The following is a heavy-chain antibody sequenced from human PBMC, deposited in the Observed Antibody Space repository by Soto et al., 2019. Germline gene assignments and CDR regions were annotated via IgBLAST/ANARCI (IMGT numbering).Heavy chain of an antibody. D-gene: IGHD3-22*01. Sequence: GGSLRLSCAASGFTFSSYAMSWVRQAPGKGLEWVSAISGSGGSTYYADSVKGRFTISRDNSKNTLYLQMNSLRAEDTAVYYCAKDSSVGGYSLGYFDYWGQGTLVTVSS. CDR3: AKDSSVGGYSLGYFDY. V-gene: IGHV3-23*01. CDR2: ISGSGGST. J-gene: IGHJ4*02. CDR1: GFTFSSYA.